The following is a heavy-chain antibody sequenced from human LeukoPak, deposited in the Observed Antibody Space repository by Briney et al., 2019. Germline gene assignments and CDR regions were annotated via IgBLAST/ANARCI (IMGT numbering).Heavy chain of an antibody. CDR2: IRSKANSYAT. CDR3: TRQGMTTVTLYWYFDL. J-gene: IGHJ2*01. Sequence: GGSLRLSCAASGFTFSGSAMHWVRQASGKGLEWVGRIRSKANSYATAYAASVKGRFTISRDDSKNTAYLQMNSLKTEDTAVYYCTRQGMTTVTLYWYFDLWGRGTLVIVSS. CDR1: GFTFSGSA. V-gene: IGHV3-73*01. D-gene: IGHD4-17*01.